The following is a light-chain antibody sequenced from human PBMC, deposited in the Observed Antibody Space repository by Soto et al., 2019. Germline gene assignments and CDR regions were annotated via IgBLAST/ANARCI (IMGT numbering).Light chain of an antibody. CDR1: QSIDKW. CDR2: AAS. Sequence: IQMTQSPSTLSASVGDRVTITCRASQSIDKWLAWYQQKPGKAPKLLIYAASTLQSGVPSRFSGSGSGTDFTLPINSLQPEDVATYSCQKYSSVPVFGPGTKVEIK. J-gene: IGKJ3*01. V-gene: IGKV1-27*01. CDR3: QKYSSVPV.